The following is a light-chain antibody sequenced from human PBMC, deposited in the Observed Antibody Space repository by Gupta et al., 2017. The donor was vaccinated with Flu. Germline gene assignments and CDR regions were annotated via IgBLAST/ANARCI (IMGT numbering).Light chain of an antibody. J-gene: IGKJ2*01. CDR2: GAS. CDR3: QQGCGSPHN. V-gene: IGKV3-20*01. Sequence: ETVLTQSPGTLSLSPGERATLSCRASQSVSSSYLAWYQQKPGQAPRLLIYGASSRATGVPDRFTGSGSGTDFTLTITSLDPEDFAVYYCQQGCGSPHNFGQGTKMEI. CDR1: QSVSSSY.